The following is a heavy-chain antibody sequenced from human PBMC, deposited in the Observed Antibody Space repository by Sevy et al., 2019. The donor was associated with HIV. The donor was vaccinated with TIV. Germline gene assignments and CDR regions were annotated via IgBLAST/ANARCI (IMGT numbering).Heavy chain of an antibody. J-gene: IGHJ4*02. Sequence: GESLKISCTASGFTFPDYALSWVRQAPGSGLEWLGFIRSRKYNGTTSYAASVRGRFTISRDDSKSVAYLQMNSLKTADTGIYFCTRSTTTVYWGQGIQVTVSS. CDR3: TRSTTTVY. D-gene: IGHD1-1*01. CDR1: GFTFPDYA. V-gene: IGHV3-49*04. CDR2: IRSRKYNGTT.